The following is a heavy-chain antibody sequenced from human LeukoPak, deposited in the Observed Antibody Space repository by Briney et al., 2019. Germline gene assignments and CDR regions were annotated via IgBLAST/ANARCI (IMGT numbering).Heavy chain of an antibody. CDR3: ASSYGDYGPTYYYYYYMDV. J-gene: IGHJ6*03. CDR1: GGSFSGYY. V-gene: IGHV4-34*01. Sequence: SETLSLTCAVYGGSFSGYYWSWIRQPPGKGLEWIGEINHSGSTNYNPPLKSRVTISVDTSKNQFSLKLSSVTAADTAVYYCASSYGDYGPTYYYYYYMDVWGKGTTVTVSS. CDR2: INHSGST. D-gene: IGHD4-17*01.